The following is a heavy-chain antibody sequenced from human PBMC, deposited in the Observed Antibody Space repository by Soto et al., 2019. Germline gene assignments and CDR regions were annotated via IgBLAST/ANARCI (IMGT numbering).Heavy chain of an antibody. CDR3: ARGYSSGWYYYGMDV. Sequence: EASVKVSCKASGFTFTSSAVQWVRQAPGQGLEWMGWISAYNGNTNYAQKLQGRVTMTTDTSTSTAYMELRSLRSDDTAVYYCARGYSSGWYYYGMDVWGQGTTVTVSS. V-gene: IGHV1-18*01. CDR2: ISAYNGNT. D-gene: IGHD6-19*01. J-gene: IGHJ6*02. CDR1: GFTFTSSA.